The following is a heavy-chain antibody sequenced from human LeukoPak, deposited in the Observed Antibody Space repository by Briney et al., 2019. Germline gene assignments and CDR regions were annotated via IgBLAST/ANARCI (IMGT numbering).Heavy chain of an antibody. Sequence: GSLRLSCAASGFTFSSYSMNWVRQAPGKGLEWVSSISSSSSYIYYADSVKGRFTISRDNAKNSLYLQMNSLRAEDTAVYYCARDQPYYYDSSGYPGGYWGQGTLVTVSS. CDR3: ARDQPYYYDSSGYPGGY. D-gene: IGHD3-22*01. CDR1: GFTFSSYS. CDR2: ISSSSSYI. J-gene: IGHJ4*02. V-gene: IGHV3-21*04.